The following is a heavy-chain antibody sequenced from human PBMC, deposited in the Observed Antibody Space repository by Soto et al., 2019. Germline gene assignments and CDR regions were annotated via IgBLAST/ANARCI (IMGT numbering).Heavy chain of an antibody. CDR3: ARVYSSSSIVYYYGMDV. D-gene: IGHD6-6*01. CDR1: GSFFTCYF. J-gene: IGHJ6*02. CDR2: INHSGST. V-gene: IGHV4-34*01. Sequence: LFSTCASCGSFFTCYFSRSSRQPPGNGLEWIGEINHSGSTNYNPSLKSRVTISVDTSKNQFSLKLSSVTAADTAVYYCARVYSSSSIVYYYGMDVWGQGTTVTVSS.